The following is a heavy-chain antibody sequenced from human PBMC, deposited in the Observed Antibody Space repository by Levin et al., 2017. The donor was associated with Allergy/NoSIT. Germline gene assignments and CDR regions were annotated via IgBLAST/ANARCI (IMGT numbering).Heavy chain of an antibody. J-gene: IGHJ4*02. CDR2: ISSSGGSA. CDR1: GFTFSIYA. Sequence: PGGSLRLSCAASGFTFSIYALSWVRQAPGKGLEWVSGISSSGGSAYYADSVKGRFTISRDNSKNTLYLQMNSLRAEDTAVYYCAKDPVGYCSRTSCLYFDYWGQGTLVTVSS. CDR3: AKDPVGYCSRTSCLYFDY. V-gene: IGHV3-23*01. D-gene: IGHD2-2*01.